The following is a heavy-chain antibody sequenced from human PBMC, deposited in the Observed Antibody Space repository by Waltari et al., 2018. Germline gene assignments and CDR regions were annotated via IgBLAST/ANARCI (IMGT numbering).Heavy chain of an antibody. Sequence: QVRLVQSGAEVKKPGASVKVSCKVSGYTLTELSMHWVRQATGKGLEWMGGFDPEDGETIYAQKFQGRVTMTEDTSTDTAYMELSSLRSEDTAVYYCATVRIQLWLIRAFDIWGQWTMVTVSS. D-gene: IGHD5-18*01. CDR3: ATVRIQLWLIRAFDI. V-gene: IGHV1-24*01. J-gene: IGHJ3*02. CDR2: FDPEDGET. CDR1: GYTLTELS.